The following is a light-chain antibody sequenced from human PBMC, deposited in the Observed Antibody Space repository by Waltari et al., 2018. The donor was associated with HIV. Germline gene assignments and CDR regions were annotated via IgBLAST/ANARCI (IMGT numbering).Light chain of an antibody. CDR2: EAS. J-gene: IGKJ4*01. CDR3: QQARNFPHT. V-gene: IGKV1-12*01. Sequence: DIQMTHSPSSVSASVGGAVSISCRASQTIGRALAWYQLKPGRAPRLLIYEASRSVEWVPPRCKGSGSMSSFTLDITNLQPEDFAIYFCQQARNFPHTFAGGTRVE. CDR1: QTIGRA.